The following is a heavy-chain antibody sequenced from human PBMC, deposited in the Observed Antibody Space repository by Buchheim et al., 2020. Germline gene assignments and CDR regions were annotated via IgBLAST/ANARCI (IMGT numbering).Heavy chain of an antibody. J-gene: IGHJ6*02. CDR2: INPNSGGT. CDR3: ARGSGCSSTSCYHYYYYYGMDV. CDR1: GYTFTGYY. Sequence: QVQLVQSGAEVKKPGASVKVSCKASGYTFTGYYMHWVRQAPGQGLEWMGRINPNSGGTNYAQKFQGRVTMTRDTSISTAYMELSRLGSDDTAVYYCARGSGCSSTSCYHYYYYYGMDVWGQGTT. D-gene: IGHD2-2*01. V-gene: IGHV1-2*06.